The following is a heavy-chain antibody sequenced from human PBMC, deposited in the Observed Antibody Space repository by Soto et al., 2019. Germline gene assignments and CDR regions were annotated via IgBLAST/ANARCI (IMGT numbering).Heavy chain of an antibody. V-gene: IGHV3-23*01. CDR3: AKVNSYSSGYYYNPYFDY. CDR1: GFTFSSYA. J-gene: IGHJ4*02. D-gene: IGHD3-22*01. CDR2: ISGSGGST. Sequence: GGSLRLSCAASGFTFSSYAMSWVRQAPGKGLEWVSAISGSGGSTYYADSVKGRFTISRDNSKNTLYLQMNSLRAEDTAVYYCAKVNSYSSGYYYNPYFDYWGQGTLVTVSS.